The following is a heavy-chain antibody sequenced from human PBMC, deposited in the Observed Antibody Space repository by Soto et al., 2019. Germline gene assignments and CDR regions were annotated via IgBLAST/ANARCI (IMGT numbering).Heavy chain of an antibody. V-gene: IGHV1-18*01. Sequence: TVRVSCKTSGYTFSNYAISWVRPAPGQGLEWMGWINTGSGYTNYAHDRVTMTKDASTYTAYLEVTSLRSDDTAIYYCARDRVYTGGSDADYWGQGTLVTVSS. CDR1: GYTFSNYA. J-gene: IGHJ4*02. CDR3: ARDRVYTGGSDADY. CDR2: INTGSGYT. D-gene: IGHD2-8*02.